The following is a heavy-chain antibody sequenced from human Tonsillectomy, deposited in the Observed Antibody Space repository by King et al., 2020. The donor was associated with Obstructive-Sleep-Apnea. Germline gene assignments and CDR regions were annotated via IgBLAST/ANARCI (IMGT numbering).Heavy chain of an antibody. CDR2: IFSGGST. V-gene: IGHV3-66*01. Sequence: VQLVESGGALVQPGGSLRLSCAASGFNVRTNYRSWVRQAPGKGLEWVSVIFSGGSTYYADSVKGRFTISRDNSKNTLYLQMNSLRAEDTAVYYCAVHAAGTPSPTLCLDYWGQGTLVTVSS. CDR3: AVHAAGTPSPTLCLDY. J-gene: IGHJ4*02. CDR1: GFNVRTNY. D-gene: IGHD6-13*01.